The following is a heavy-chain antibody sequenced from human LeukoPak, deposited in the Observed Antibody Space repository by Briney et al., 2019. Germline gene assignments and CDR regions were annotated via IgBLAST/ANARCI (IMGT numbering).Heavy chain of an antibody. CDR3: AKDVGYCSSTTCYKPFDY. D-gene: IGHD2-2*02. V-gene: IGHV3-23*01. Sequence: PGGSLRLSCAASGFTFGAYAMTWVREAPGKGLEWLSAIRGNGDSTFYRDSVKGRFTISRDNSKNTLYLQMNSLRAEDTAVYYCAKDVGYCSSTTCYKPFDYWGQGTLVTVSS. CDR2: IRGNGDST. J-gene: IGHJ4*02. CDR1: GFTFGAYA.